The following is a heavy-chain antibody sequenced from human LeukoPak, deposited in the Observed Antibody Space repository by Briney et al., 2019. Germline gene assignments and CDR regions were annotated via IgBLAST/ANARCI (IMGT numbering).Heavy chain of an antibody. CDR2: ITNDGSST. D-gene: IGHD6-25*01. V-gene: IGHV3-74*01. CDR1: GLTFSSHW. Sequence: GGSLRLSCAASGLTFSSHWMHWVRQAPGKGLVWVSRITNDGSSTTYADSVKGRFTISRDNAKNMLYLQVNSLRAEDTAVYFCAKGSAAGRPYYFDYWGQGTLVTVSS. CDR3: AKGSAAGRPYYFDY. J-gene: IGHJ4*02.